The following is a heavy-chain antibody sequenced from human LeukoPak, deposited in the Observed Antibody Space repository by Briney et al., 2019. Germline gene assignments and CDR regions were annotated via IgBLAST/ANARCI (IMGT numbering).Heavy chain of an antibody. CDR3: CATYFYLYKCPKPDYLDF. J-gene: IGHJ4*02. D-gene: IGHD2-21*02. CDR2: IYYSGST. CDR1: GGSISTYY. Sequence: SETLSLTCTVSGGSISTYYWSWIRQPPGKGLEWIGYIYYSGSTNYNPSLKSRVTISVDTSKNQFSLKLSSVTAADPAVYYWCATYFYLYKCPKPDYLDFWGQGTLVNVFS. V-gene: IGHV4-59*08.